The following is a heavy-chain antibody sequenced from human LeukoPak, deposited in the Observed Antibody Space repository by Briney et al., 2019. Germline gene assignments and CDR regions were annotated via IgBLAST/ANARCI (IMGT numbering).Heavy chain of an antibody. D-gene: IGHD3-22*01. CDR2: ISSSGSTI. Sequence: GSLRLSCAASGFTFSSYEMNWVRQAPGKGLEWVSYISSSGSTIYYADSVKGRFTISRDNAKNSLYLQMNSLRAKDTAVYYCARGQYYYDSSGYSPLDYWGQGTLVTVSS. V-gene: IGHV3-48*03. CDR3: ARGQYYYDSSGYSPLDY. J-gene: IGHJ4*02. CDR1: GFTFSSYE.